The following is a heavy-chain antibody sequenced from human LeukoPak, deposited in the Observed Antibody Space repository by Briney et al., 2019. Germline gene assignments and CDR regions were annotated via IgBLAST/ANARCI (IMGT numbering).Heavy chain of an antibody. CDR1: GGSFSGYY. Sequence: SETLSLTCAVYGGSFSGYYWSWIRQPPGKGLEWIGEINHSGSTNYNPSLKSRVTISVDTSKNQFSLKLSSVTAADTAVYYCARGELLFSDFDYWGQGTLVTVSS. CDR2: INHSGST. CDR3: ARGELLFSDFDY. J-gene: IGHJ4*02. V-gene: IGHV4-34*01. D-gene: IGHD1-26*01.